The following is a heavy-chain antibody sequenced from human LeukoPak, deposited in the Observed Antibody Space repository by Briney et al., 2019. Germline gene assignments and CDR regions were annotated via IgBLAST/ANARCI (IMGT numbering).Heavy chain of an antibody. Sequence: SETLSLTCAVSGVSITSYYWSWIRQHPEKGLEWIGYLSDVGTNDYNPSLKGRVTISRDTSKNQFSLRLSSVTAADAAVYYCARVSSSWYQDWYFDLWGRGTLVTVSS. D-gene: IGHD6-13*01. J-gene: IGHJ2*01. V-gene: IGHV4-59*01. CDR1: GVSITSYY. CDR3: ARVSSSWYQDWYFDL. CDR2: LSDVGTN.